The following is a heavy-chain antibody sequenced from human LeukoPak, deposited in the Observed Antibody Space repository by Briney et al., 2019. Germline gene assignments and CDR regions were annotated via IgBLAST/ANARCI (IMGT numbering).Heavy chain of an antibody. CDR1: GDSISSGGYY. V-gene: IGHV4-30-2*01. CDR2: IYHSGST. CDR3: ARGSHYDILTGRRYNWFDP. J-gene: IGHJ5*02. D-gene: IGHD3-9*01. Sequence: SQTLSLTCTVSGDSISSGGYYWSWIRQPPGKGLEWIGYIYHSGSTYHNPSLKSRVTISVDRSKNQFSLKLSSVTAADTAVYYCARGSHYDILTGRRYNWFDPWGQGTLVTVSS.